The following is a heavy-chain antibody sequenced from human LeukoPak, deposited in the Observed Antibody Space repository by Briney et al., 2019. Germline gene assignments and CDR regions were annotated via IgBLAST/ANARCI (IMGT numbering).Heavy chain of an antibody. CDR1: GFTFSSYS. J-gene: IGHJ3*02. V-gene: IGHV3-48*01. Sequence: GGSLRLSCAASGFTFSSYSMNWVRQAPGKGLEWVSYISSSSSTIYYADSVKGRFTISRDNAKNSLYLQMNSLRAEDTAVYYCARGPYLYSSTAPWAFDIWGQGTMVTVSS. D-gene: IGHD6-13*01. CDR2: ISSSSSTI. CDR3: ARGPYLYSSTAPWAFDI.